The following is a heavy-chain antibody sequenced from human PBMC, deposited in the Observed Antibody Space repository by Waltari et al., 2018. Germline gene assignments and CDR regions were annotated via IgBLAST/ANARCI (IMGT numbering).Heavy chain of an antibody. CDR1: GFTFDSHG. V-gene: IGHV3-30*18. CDR3: AKSTTGDAFSAFDH. D-gene: IGHD2-21*01. J-gene: IGHJ4*02. CDR2: ISYDGSDK. Sequence: QVEVVESGGGVVQPGGSLRLSCATSGFTFDSHGMHWVRQAPGRGLEWLALISYDGSDKKYADSVRGRFTISRDNFKNMIYLQMNSLRSDDTAIYYCAKSTTGDAFSAFDHWGQGTLVTASS.